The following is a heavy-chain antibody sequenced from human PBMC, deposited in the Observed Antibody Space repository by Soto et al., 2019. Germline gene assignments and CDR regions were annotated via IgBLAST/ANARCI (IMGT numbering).Heavy chain of an antibody. CDR3: ARDPLGRGGNWFDP. V-gene: IGHV3-21*01. J-gene: IGHJ5*02. CDR1: GFTFSSYS. D-gene: IGHD3-10*01. Sequence: EVQLVESGGGLVKPGGSLRLSCAASGFTFSSYSMNWVRQAPGKGLEWVSSISSSSSYIYYADSVKGRFTISRDNAKNSLYLQMNSLRAEDTAVYYCARDPLGRGGNWFDPWGQGTLVTVSS. CDR2: ISSSSSYI.